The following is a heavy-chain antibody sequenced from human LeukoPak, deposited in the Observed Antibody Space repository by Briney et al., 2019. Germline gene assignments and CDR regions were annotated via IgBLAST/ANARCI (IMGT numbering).Heavy chain of an antibody. CDR1: GFTFGSYA. CDR2: ISGSGGST. Sequence: PGGSLRLSCAASGFTFGSYAMSWVRQAPGKGLEWVSAISGSGGSTYYADSVKGRFTISRDNSKNTLYLQMNSLRAEDTAVYYCAKDLGVTGYYYHYMDVWGKGTTVTVSS. V-gene: IGHV3-23*01. J-gene: IGHJ6*03. CDR3: AKDLGVTGYYYHYMDV. D-gene: IGHD4-11*01.